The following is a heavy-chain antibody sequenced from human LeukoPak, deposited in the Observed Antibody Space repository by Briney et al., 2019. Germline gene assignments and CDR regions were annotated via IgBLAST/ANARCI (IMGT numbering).Heavy chain of an antibody. D-gene: IGHD6-19*01. V-gene: IGHV3-30*02. CDR1: GFTFSNYG. CDR2: IRYDGSNK. CDR3: AKDGDHSSSGWYVYYYYYMDV. J-gene: IGHJ6*03. Sequence: GGSLRLSCAASGFTFSNYGMHWVRQAPGKGLEWVAFIRYDGSNKYYADSVKGRFTISRDNSKNTLYLQMNSLRAEDTAVYYCAKDGDHSSSGWYVYYYYYMDVWGKGTTVTISS.